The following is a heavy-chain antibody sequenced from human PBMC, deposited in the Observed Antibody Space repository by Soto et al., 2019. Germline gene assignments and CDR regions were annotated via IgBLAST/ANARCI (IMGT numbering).Heavy chain of an antibody. Sequence: PGGSLRLSCTASGFTFGDYAMSWFRQAPGKGLEWVGFIRSKAYGGTTEYAASVKGRFTISRDDSKSIAYLQMNSLKTEDTAVYYCTRSDYGDHNGRPYYFDYWGQGTLVTVSS. D-gene: IGHD4-17*01. CDR3: TRSDYGDHNGRPYYFDY. CDR1: GFTFGDYA. V-gene: IGHV3-49*03. CDR2: IRSKAYGGTT. J-gene: IGHJ4*02.